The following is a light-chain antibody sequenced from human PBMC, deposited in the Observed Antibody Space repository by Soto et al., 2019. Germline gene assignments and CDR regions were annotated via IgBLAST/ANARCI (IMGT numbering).Light chain of an antibody. Sequence: AIRMTQSPSSLSASTGDRVTITCRASQGISSYLAWYQQKPGKAPKLLIYAASTLQSGVPSRFSGSGSGTDFTLTIRCLQSEDFATYYCHQYYSYPPLTFGGGTKVEIK. V-gene: IGKV1-8*01. CDR3: HQYYSYPPLT. CDR1: QGISSY. J-gene: IGKJ4*01. CDR2: AAS.